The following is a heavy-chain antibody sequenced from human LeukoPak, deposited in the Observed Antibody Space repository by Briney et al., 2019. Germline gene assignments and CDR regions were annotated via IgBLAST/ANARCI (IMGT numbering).Heavy chain of an antibody. V-gene: IGHV1-46*01. D-gene: IGHD1-14*01. CDR2: INPSGGDT. CDR3: AREVMDNLRFDY. J-gene: IGHJ4*02. CDR1: GHSFTGYY. Sequence: ASVKVSCKASGHSFTGYYIHWVRQAPGQGLEWMGIINPSGGDTSYAQKFQGRLTMTRDTSTNTVYMELTSLRSEDTAVYYCAREVMDNLRFDYWGQGALVTVSS.